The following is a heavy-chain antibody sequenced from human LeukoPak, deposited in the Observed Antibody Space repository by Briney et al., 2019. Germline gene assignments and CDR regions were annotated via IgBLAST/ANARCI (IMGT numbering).Heavy chain of an antibody. CDR2: IYPGDSDT. V-gene: IGHV5-51*01. CDR3: ARHSFKSSSSGGYYYYMDV. CDR1: GYTFTNYW. D-gene: IGHD6-6*01. Sequence: GESLKISCKGSGYTFTNYWIGWVRQMPGKGLEWMGIIYPGDSDTRYSPSFQGQVTISADKSISTAYLQWSSLTASDTAMYYCARHSFKSSSSGGYYYYMDVWGKGTTVTVSS. J-gene: IGHJ6*03.